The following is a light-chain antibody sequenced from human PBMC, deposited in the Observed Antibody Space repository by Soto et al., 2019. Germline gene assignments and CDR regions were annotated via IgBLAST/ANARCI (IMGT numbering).Light chain of an antibody. V-gene: IGKV1-39*01. CDR3: QQSYNALFT. CDR2: AAS. J-gene: IGKJ3*01. Sequence: DIQMTQSPSSLSASVGDRVTITCRASQSISSYLNWYQQKPGKAPKLLIYAASSLQSGVPSRFSGSGSGKDFTLTIISLQPEDFATYYCQQSYNALFTFAPGTKVDIK. CDR1: QSISSY.